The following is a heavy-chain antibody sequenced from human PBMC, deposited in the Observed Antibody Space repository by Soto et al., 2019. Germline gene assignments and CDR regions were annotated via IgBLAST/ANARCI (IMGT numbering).Heavy chain of an antibody. CDR3: AKGLDCSSTNCYRVGGMDV. CDR1: GFTFSSYG. Sequence: QVQLVEPGGGVVQPGRSLRLSCAASGFTFSSYGMHWVRQAPGKGLEWVAVISYDGSNKYYEDSVKGRFTISRDNSKNTLNLQMTSLRAEYTAVYYCAKGLDCSSTNCYRVGGMDVWGQGTTVTVSS. D-gene: IGHD2-2*01. CDR2: ISYDGSNK. V-gene: IGHV3-30*18. J-gene: IGHJ6*02.